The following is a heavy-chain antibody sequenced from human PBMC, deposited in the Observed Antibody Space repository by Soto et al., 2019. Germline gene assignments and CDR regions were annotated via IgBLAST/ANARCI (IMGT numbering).Heavy chain of an antibody. CDR2: ISAYNGNT. V-gene: IGHV1-18*04. J-gene: IGHJ4*02. D-gene: IGHD3-3*01. CDR1: GYTFTSYG. Sequence: QVQLVQSGAEVKKPGASVKVSCKASGYTFTSYGISWVRQAPGQGLEWMGWISAYNGNTNYAQELQGRVTMTTDTSTSTAYMELRSLRSDDTAVYYCATVNHITIFGVVTDYFDYWGQGTLVTVSS. CDR3: ATVNHITIFGVVTDYFDY.